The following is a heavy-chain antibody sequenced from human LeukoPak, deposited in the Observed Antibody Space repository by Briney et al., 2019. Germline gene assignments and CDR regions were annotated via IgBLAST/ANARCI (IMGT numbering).Heavy chain of an antibody. CDR2: IHYSGST. J-gene: IGHJ4*02. Sequence: PSETLSLTCTVSGGSISSYYWSWIRQPPGKGLGWIGYIHYSGSTKYNPSLKSRVTISVDTSKNEFSLKLSSVTAADTAVYYCTRVLVHGQSDYWGQGTLVTVSS. D-gene: IGHD2-8*01. V-gene: IGHV4-59*08. CDR3: TRVLVHGQSDY. CDR1: GGSISSYY.